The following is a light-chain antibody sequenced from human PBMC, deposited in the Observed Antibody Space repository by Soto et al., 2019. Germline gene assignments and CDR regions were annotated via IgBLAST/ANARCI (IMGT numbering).Light chain of an antibody. Sequence: DIEMTQSPCTLSASVGERVTLTCRASQSLSSWLAWYQQKPGKGPKLLIYYASSLESGVPARFSGNGSGTEFTLTIGRLQPDDFAAYYCHQYGSLSRTFGQGTEVLIK. V-gene: IGKV1-5*01. CDR3: HQYGSLSRT. J-gene: IGKJ1*01. CDR1: QSLSSW. CDR2: YAS.